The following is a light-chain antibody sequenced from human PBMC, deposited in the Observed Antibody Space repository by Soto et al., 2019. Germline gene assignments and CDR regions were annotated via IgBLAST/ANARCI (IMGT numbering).Light chain of an antibody. J-gene: IGLJ2*01. Sequence: QSALTQPPSASGSPGQSVTISCTGTSSDVGGYNYVSWYQQHPGKAPKLMIYEVSKRPSGVPDRFSGSKSVNTASLTVSGLQAEDEADYYCSSYAGSNNFVVFGGGTTLTVL. CDR2: EVS. CDR3: SSYAGSNNFVV. CDR1: SSDVGGYNY. V-gene: IGLV2-8*01.